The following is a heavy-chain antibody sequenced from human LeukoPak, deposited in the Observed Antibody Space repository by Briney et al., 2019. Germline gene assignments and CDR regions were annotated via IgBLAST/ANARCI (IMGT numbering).Heavy chain of an antibody. CDR2: ISGSGGST. Sequence: PGGSLRLSCAASGFAFSSYAMSWVRQAPGKGLEWVSAISGSGGSTYYADSVKGRFTISRDNSKDTLYLQMNGLRAEDTGVYYCAKVGGPNDSSVYYLYHFDFWGQGTRVTVSS. V-gene: IGHV3-23*01. CDR1: GFAFSSYA. CDR3: AKVGGPNDSSVYYLYHFDF. J-gene: IGHJ4*02. D-gene: IGHD3-22*01.